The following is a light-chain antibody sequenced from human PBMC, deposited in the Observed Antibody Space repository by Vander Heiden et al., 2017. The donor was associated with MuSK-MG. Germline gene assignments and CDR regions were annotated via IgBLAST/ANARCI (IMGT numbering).Light chain of an antibody. CDR1: QDINNY. J-gene: IGKJ1*01. CDR3: QQEDYLFRT. V-gene: IGKV1-33*01. Sequence: DIQMTQSPSSLSASIGDRVTITCQASQDINNYLNWYQKKPGKAPKLLIYDASNLETGVPSRFSGSGSGTDFTFTITSLQPEDFATYYCQQEDYLFRTFGQGTKVEIK. CDR2: DAS.